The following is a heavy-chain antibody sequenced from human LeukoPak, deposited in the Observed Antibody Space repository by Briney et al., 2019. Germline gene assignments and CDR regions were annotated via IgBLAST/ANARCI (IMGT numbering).Heavy chain of an antibody. CDR1: GFTFSDYT. Sequence: GGSLRLSCAAPGFTFSDYTMNWVRQAPGKGLEWVSSTSSSSSYIYYADSVKGRFTISRDNAKNSLSLQMKSLRAEDTAVYYCVRGEYSYGPLDYYYYMDVWGKGTTVTVSS. J-gene: IGHJ6*03. CDR3: VRGEYSYGPLDYYYYMDV. D-gene: IGHD5-18*01. CDR2: TSSSSSYI. V-gene: IGHV3-21*01.